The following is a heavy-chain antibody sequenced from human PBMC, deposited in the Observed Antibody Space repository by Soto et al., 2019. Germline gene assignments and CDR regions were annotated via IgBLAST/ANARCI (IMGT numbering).Heavy chain of an antibody. V-gene: IGHV4-59*08. CDR1: GGSSSSYY. CDR3: ATQNSYRYPYYFDY. D-gene: IGHD5-18*01. Sequence: SETLSLTCTVSGGSSSSYYWTWIRQPPGKGLEWIGYIYNSGSTNYNPSLKSRVTMSVDTSKNQFSLKLSSVTAADTAVYYCATQNSYRYPYYFDYWGQGTLVTVSS. J-gene: IGHJ4*02. CDR2: IYNSGST.